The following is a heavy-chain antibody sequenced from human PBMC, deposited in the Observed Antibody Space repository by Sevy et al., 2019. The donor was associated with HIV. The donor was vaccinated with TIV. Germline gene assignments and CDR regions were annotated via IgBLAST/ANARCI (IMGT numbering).Heavy chain of an antibody. D-gene: IGHD3-3*01. Sequence: ASVKVSCKASGYTFTSYDINWVRQATGQGLEWMGWMNPNGGNTGYAQKFQGRVTMTRNTSISTAYMELSSLRSEDTAVYYCARGRFLEWLTTRTDAFDIWGQGTMVTVSS. V-gene: IGHV1-8*01. J-gene: IGHJ3*02. CDR2: MNPNGGNT. CDR3: ARGRFLEWLTTRTDAFDI. CDR1: GYTFTSYD.